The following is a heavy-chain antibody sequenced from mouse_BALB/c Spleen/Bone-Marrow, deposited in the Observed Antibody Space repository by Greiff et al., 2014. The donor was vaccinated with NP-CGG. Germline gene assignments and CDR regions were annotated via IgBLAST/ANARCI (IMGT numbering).Heavy chain of an antibody. CDR3: SRLSYDYDGAWFAY. CDR1: GFTFSSYD. V-gene: IGHV5-6*01. D-gene: IGHD2-4*01. CDR2: IGSGGSYT. Sequence: EVQVVESGGDLVRPGGSLKLSCAASGFTFSSYDMSWVRQTPDKRLEWVATIGSGGSYTHYPDSVKGRFTISRDNAKNTLYLQMSSLKSEDTAMYYCSRLSYDYDGAWFAYWGQGTLVTVSA. J-gene: IGHJ3*01.